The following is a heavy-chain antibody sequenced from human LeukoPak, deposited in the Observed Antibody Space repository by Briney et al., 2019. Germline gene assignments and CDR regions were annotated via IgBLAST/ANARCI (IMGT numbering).Heavy chain of an antibody. Sequence: ASVKVSCKAPGYTFTGYYMHWVRQAPGQGLEWMGWINPNSGGTNYAQKFQGRVTMTRDTSISTAYMELSRLRSDDTAVYYCARRYCSGGSCYSHYYYYGMDVWGQGTTVTVSS. D-gene: IGHD2-15*01. CDR1: GYTFTGYY. V-gene: IGHV1-2*02. CDR2: INPNSGGT. CDR3: ARRYCSGGSCYSHYYYYGMDV. J-gene: IGHJ6*02.